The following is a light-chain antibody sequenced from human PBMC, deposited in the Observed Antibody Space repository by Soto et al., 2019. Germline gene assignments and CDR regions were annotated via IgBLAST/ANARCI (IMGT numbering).Light chain of an antibody. Sequence: DIQMTQSPSTLSASVGDRVTITCRASQSISNWLAWYQQKPGKAPKLLIYKASSLESGVPSRFSGSGSGTEFTLTISSLQPDDFATYYCRQYNSYLTFGGGTKVDIK. CDR1: QSISNW. J-gene: IGKJ4*01. CDR2: KAS. V-gene: IGKV1-5*03. CDR3: RQYNSYLT.